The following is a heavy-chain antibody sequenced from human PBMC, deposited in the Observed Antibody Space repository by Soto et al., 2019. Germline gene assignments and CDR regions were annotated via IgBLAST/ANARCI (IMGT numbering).Heavy chain of an antibody. CDR1: GYTFTSYA. CDR2: INAGNGNT. Sequence: ASVKVSCKASGYTFTSYAMHWVRQAPGQRLEWMGWINAGNGNTKYSQKFQGRVTITRDTSASTAYMELSSLRSEDTAVYYCARVRSGARASYYFDCWGQRTLFTVSS. D-gene: IGHD1-1*01. V-gene: IGHV1-3*01. J-gene: IGHJ4*02. CDR3: ARVRSGARASYYFDC.